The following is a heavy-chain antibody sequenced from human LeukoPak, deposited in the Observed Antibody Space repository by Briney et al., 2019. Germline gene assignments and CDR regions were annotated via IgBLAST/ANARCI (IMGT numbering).Heavy chain of an antibody. CDR3: LIDRIDRAFDV. Sequence: ASVTVSYKTSVYTFTDHYIHWVQQAPGKGPEWMGRVDPEDGETVYAEKFRGRITIAADTSTDTAYMELTSVRSDDTAVYYCLIDRIDRAFDVWGQGTSVTISS. J-gene: IGHJ6*02. V-gene: IGHV1-69-2*01. CDR2: VDPEDGET. CDR1: VYTFTDHY.